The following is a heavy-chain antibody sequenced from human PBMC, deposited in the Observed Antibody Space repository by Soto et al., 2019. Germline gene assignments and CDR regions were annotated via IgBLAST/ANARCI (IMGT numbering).Heavy chain of an antibody. Sequence: QVQLVQSRDEVKKPGASVKVSCKASGYTFTSYGISWVRQAPGQGLEWMGWISAYNGNTNYAQKLQGRVTMTTDTSTSTAYMELRSLRSDDTAVYYCASSLLVGYGLEGESDWGQGTLVTVSS. CDR3: ASSLLVGYGLEGESD. CDR1: GYTFTSYG. J-gene: IGHJ4*02. V-gene: IGHV1-18*01. D-gene: IGHD5-18*01. CDR2: ISAYNGNT.